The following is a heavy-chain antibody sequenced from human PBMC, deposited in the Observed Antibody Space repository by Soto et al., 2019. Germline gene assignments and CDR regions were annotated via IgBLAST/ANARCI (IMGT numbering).Heavy chain of an antibody. D-gene: IGHD6-6*01. CDR2: IYWSGDE. J-gene: IGHJ3*02. CDR3: ARGLATLPVFAFDI. CDR1: GFSLSTSGVG. V-gene: IGHV2-5*01. Sequence: QGTSKESGPTLVNPTQPLTLTCSFSGFSLSTSGVGVGWIRQSPGKALEWLALIYWSGDEHYRPSLKSRLSIIKDTSKNHVVLIMTDMDAVDTATYYCARGLATLPVFAFDIWGQGTMVTVSS.